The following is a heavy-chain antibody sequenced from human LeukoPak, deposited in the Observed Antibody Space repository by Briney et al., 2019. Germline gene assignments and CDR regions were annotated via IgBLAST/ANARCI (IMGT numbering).Heavy chain of an antibody. Sequence: GGSLRLSCAASGFAFSTYWMTWVRQAPGKGLEWVAVISYHGSNKYYADSVKGRFTISRDNSKNTLYLQMNSLRAEDTAVYYCAKGRAAHYYFAMDVWGQGTTVTVSS. J-gene: IGHJ6*02. D-gene: IGHD2-15*01. V-gene: IGHV3-30*18. CDR2: ISYHGSNK. CDR1: GFAFSTYW. CDR3: AKGRAAHYYFAMDV.